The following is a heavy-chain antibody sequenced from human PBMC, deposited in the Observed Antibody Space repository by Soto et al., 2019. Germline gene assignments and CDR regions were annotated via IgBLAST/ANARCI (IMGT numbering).Heavy chain of an antibody. J-gene: IGHJ4*02. CDR2: INHSGGT. Sequence: QVRLQQWGAGLLKPSETLALTCAVHGGSFRGYYWGWIRQPPGKGLEWIGEINHSGGTNYNPSLKSRVSISVDASKHQFSLPLSSVTAADTAVYYCARLWSSNEGSSWGQGTLVAVSS. CDR1: GGSFRGYY. CDR3: ARLWSSNEGSS. D-gene: IGHD2-21*01. V-gene: IGHV4-34*01.